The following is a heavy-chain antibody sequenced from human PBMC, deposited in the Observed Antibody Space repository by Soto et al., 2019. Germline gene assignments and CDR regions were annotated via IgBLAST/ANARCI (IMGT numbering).Heavy chain of an antibody. CDR3: ARGYSYASYYYYGMDV. Sequence: GGSLRLSCAASGFSFSSYAMHWVRQAPDKGLERVAVISYDGSNKYYADSVKGRFTISRDNSKNMLYLQMNSLRAEDTAVYYCARGYSYASYYYYGMDV. J-gene: IGHJ6*01. CDR2: ISYDGSNK. D-gene: IGHD5-18*01. CDR1: GFSFSSYA. V-gene: IGHV3-30-3*01.